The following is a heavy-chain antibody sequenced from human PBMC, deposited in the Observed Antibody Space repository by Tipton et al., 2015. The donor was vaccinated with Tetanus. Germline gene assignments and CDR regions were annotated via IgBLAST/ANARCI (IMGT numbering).Heavy chain of an antibody. Sequence: SLRLSCAASGFTFSSYSMNWVRQAPGKGLEWVSSISSSSSYIYYADSVKGRFTISRDNAKNSLYLQMNSLRAEDTAVYYCARDGRRQLVPGLWFDPWGQGTLVTVSS. CDR1: GFTFSSYS. V-gene: IGHV3-21*01. J-gene: IGHJ5*02. CDR2: ISSSSSYI. D-gene: IGHD6-6*01. CDR3: ARDGRRQLVPGLWFDP.